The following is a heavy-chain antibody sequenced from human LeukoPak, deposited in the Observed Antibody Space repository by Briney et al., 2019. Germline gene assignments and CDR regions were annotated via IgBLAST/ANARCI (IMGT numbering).Heavy chain of an antibody. D-gene: IGHD2-2*02. CDR2: ISSSSSYT. CDR1: GFTFSDYY. V-gene: IGHV3-11*06. CDR3: ARDLGYCSSTSCYNNFDY. J-gene: IGHJ4*02. Sequence: GGSLRLSCAASGFTFSDYYMSWIRQAPGKGLEWVSYISSSSSYTNYADSVKGRFTISRDNAKNSLYLQMNSLRAEDTAVYYCARDLGYCSSTSCYNNFDYWGQGTLVTVSS.